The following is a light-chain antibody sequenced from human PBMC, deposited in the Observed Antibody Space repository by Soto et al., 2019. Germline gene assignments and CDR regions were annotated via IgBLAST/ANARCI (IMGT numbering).Light chain of an antibody. V-gene: IGLV1-40*01. CDR3: QSYDNSLSGHVV. Sequence: QPVLTQPPSVSGAPGQRVTISCTGSSSNIGALYDVNWYQQLPGTAPKLLIYDKNNRPSGVPDRFSGSKSGTSASLAITGLQAEDEADYYCQSYDNSLSGHVVFGGGTKVTVL. J-gene: IGLJ2*01. CDR1: SSNIGALYD. CDR2: DKN.